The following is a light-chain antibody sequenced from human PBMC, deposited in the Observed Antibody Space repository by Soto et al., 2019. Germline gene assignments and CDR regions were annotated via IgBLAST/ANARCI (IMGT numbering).Light chain of an antibody. CDR2: DVT. CDR3: VSFTSSTTSV. CDR1: SSDVGGSNH. J-gene: IGLJ1*01. Sequence: QSVLTQPASVSDSPGQSITISCTGTSSDVGGSNHVSWYQQHPGKAPKLMIYDVTNRPSGVSHRFSGSKSGSTASLIISGLQAQDEDDYYCVSFTSSTTSVLGTGTKVTVL. V-gene: IGLV2-14*01.